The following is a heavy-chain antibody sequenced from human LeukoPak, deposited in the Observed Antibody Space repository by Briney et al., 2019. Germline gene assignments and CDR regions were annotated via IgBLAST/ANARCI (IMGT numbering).Heavy chain of an antibody. J-gene: IGHJ6*03. V-gene: IGHV4-4*02. CDR2: IYHSGST. CDR3: AREESGSYSYYYYYMDV. Sequence: SETLSLTCAVSGGSISSSNWWSWVRQPPGKGLEWIGEIYHSGSTNYNPSLKSRVTISVDKSKNQFSLKLSSVTAADTAVYYCAREESGSYSYYYYYMDVWGKGTTVTVSS. D-gene: IGHD1-26*01. CDR1: GGSISSSNW.